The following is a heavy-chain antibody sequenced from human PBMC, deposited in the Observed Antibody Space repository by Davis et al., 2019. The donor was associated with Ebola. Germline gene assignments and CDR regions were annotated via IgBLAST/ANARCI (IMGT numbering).Heavy chain of an antibody. CDR3: ARLFVGELSLLGDY. J-gene: IGHJ4*02. D-gene: IGHD3-16*02. V-gene: IGHV5-51*01. CDR1: GYSSTSYW. CDR2: IYPGDSDT. Sequence: GESLKISCKGSGYSSTSYWIGWVRQMPGKGLEWMWLIYPGDSDTRYSPSFQGQVTISADKSISTAYLQWSSLKASNTAMYYCARLFVGELSLLGDYWGQGTLVTVSS.